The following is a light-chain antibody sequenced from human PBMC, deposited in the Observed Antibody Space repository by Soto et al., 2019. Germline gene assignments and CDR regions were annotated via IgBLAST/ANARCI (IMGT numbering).Light chain of an antibody. V-gene: IGKV3D-15*01. CDR3: QQYKQWPPIT. Sequence: EIVMTQSPTILSVSPGERATLSCRASQSVSNNLAWYQKKPGQAARLLVYDASTRATGIPARFSGSGSGTEFTLTISSLESGDFAVYYCQQYKQWPPITFGRGTRLEIK. CDR2: DAS. J-gene: IGKJ5*01. CDR1: QSVSNN.